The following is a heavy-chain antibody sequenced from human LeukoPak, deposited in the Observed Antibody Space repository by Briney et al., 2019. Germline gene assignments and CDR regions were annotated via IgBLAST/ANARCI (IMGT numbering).Heavy chain of an antibody. V-gene: IGHV4-30-4*01. CDR1: GGSINSGDYY. CDR2: IYYSGST. J-gene: IGHJ4*02. D-gene: IGHD3-3*01. Sequence: SETLSLPCTVSGGSINSGDYYWSWIRQPPGKGLEWIGYIYYSGSTYYNPSLKSRVTISVDTSKNQFSLKLSSVTAADTAVYYCARERFGALGYWGQGTLVTVSS. CDR3: ARERFGALGY.